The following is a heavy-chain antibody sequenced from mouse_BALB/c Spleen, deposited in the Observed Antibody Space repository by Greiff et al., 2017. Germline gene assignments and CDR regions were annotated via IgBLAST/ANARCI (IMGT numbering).Heavy chain of an antibody. Sequence: EVKVVESGGDLVKPGGSLKLSCAASGFTFSSYGMSWVRQTPDKRLEWVATISSGGSYTYYPDSVKGRFTISRDNAKNTLYLQMSSLKSEDTAMYYCASLDYWGQGTTLTVSS. CDR1: GFTFSSYG. V-gene: IGHV5-6*01. CDR2: ISSGGSYT. CDR3: ASLDY. J-gene: IGHJ2*01.